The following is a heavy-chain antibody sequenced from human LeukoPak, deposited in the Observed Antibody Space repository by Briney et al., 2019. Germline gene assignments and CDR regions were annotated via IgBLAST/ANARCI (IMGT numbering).Heavy chain of an antibody. CDR3: ARGPYTNTNYFDP. Sequence: SETLSLTCAVSGYSINSGYYWGWIRQPPGKGLEWIGSIYHSGSTYYNPSLESRVTISLDTSKNQFSLKLGSVTAADTAVYFCARGPYTNTNYFDPWGQGTQVTVTS. CDR1: GYSINSGYY. V-gene: IGHV4-38-2*01. CDR2: IYHSGST. J-gene: IGHJ5*02. D-gene: IGHD2-2*02.